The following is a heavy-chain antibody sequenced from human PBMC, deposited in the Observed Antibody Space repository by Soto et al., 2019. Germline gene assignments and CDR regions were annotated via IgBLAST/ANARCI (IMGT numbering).Heavy chain of an antibody. Sequence: SETLSLTCTVSGGSISSYYWSWIRQPPGKGLEWIGYIYYSGSTNYNPSLKSRVTISVDPSKNQFSLKLSSVTAADTAVYYCARLRFDEFSNYCYYYMDVWGKGTTVTVSS. CDR3: ARLRFDEFSNYCYYYMDV. V-gene: IGHV4-59*08. J-gene: IGHJ6*03. CDR2: IYYSGST. D-gene: IGHD3-10*01. CDR1: GGSISSYY.